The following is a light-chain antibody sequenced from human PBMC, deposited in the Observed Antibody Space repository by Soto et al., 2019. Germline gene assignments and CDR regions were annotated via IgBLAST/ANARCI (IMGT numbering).Light chain of an antibody. CDR3: SSYTSSSTPHVV. CDR2: DVS. V-gene: IGLV2-14*01. CDR1: SSDVGGYNY. J-gene: IGLJ2*01. Sequence: QSALTQPASVSGSPGQSITISCTGTSSDVGGYNYVSWYQQHPGKAPKLMIYDVSNRPSGVSNRFSGSKSGNTASLTISGLQVEDEADYYCSSYTSSSTPHVVLGGGTKLTVL.